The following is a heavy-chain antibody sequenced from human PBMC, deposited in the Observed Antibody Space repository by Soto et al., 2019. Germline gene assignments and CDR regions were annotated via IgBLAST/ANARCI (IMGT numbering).Heavy chain of an antibody. CDR3: RVVDATYGMDV. V-gene: IGHV4-31*03. J-gene: IGHJ6*02. Sequence: PSETLSLTCTVSGGSISSGGYYWSWIRQHPGKGLEWIGYIYYSGSTYYNPSLKSRVTISVDTSKNQFSLKLSSVTAADTAVYYCRVVDATYGMDVWGQGTKVTDS. CDR1: GGSISSGGYY. CDR2: IYYSGST. D-gene: IGHD2-15*01.